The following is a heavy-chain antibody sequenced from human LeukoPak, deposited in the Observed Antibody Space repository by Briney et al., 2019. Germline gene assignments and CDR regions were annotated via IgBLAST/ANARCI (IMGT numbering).Heavy chain of an antibody. CDR3: AREPTDIVVVPAAMYYYYYGMDV. V-gene: IGHV3-7*03. Sequence: FYVDSVKGPFTISRENANNSLYLQMNSLRAEDTAVYYCAREPTDIVVVPAAMYYYYYGMDVWGQGTTVTVSS. J-gene: IGHJ6*02. D-gene: IGHD2-2*01.